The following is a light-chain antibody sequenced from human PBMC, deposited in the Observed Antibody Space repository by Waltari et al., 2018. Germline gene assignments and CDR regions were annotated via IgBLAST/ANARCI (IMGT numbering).Light chain of an antibody. CDR1: VPAKKY. CDR2: KDS. V-gene: IGLV3-27*01. J-gene: IGLJ2*01. CDR3: YSAADNKMI. Sequence: SYDLTQPSSVSVSPGQTATIPCSGDVPAKKYGRWFQKKPGQGPMFVLYKDSQRPSGIPERLSGTTSGTTITLTISGAQAEDEADYYCYSAADNKMIFGGGTKLTVL.